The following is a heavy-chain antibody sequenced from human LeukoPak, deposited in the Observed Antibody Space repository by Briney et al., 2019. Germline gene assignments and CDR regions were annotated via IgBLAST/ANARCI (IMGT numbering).Heavy chain of an antibody. D-gene: IGHD4-23*01. CDR1: GFTFSSNY. V-gene: IGHV3-53*01. CDR2: IYSGGST. CDR3: ARVTYEYYYYYGMDV. Sequence: GGSLRLSCAASGFTFSSNYMSWVRQAPGKGLEWVSVIYSGGSTYYADSVKGRFTISRDNSKNTLYLQMNSLRAEDTAVYYCARVTYEYYYYYGMDVWGQGTTVTVSS. J-gene: IGHJ6*02.